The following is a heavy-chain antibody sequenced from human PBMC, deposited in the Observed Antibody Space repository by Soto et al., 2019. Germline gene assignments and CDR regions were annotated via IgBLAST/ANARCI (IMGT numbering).Heavy chain of an antibody. D-gene: IGHD3-10*01. CDR1: GFTFSSYA. CDR3: AKDLGPYGSGSYYDY. CDR2: ISGSGGST. Sequence: GGSLRLSCAASGFTFSSYAMSWVRQAPGKGLEWVSAISGSGGSTYYADSVKGRFTISRDNSKNTLYLQMNSLRAEDTAVYYCAKDLGPYGSGSYYDYWGQGSLVTVSS. V-gene: IGHV3-23*01. J-gene: IGHJ4*02.